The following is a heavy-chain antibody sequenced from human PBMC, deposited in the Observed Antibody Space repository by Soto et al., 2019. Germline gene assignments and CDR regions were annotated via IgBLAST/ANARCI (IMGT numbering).Heavy chain of an antibody. Sequence: PSETLSLTCTVSGGSISSGGYSWSWIRQPPGKGLEWIGYIYHSGSTYYNPSLKSRVTISVDKASNQFSLKLSSMTGADTAIYYCATRPPQIVVTLLPFPSWGQGTPVTVSS. CDR2: IYHSGST. CDR1: GGSISSGGYS. D-gene: IGHD2-15*01. CDR3: ATRPPQIVVTLLPFPS. J-gene: IGHJ4*02. V-gene: IGHV4-30-2*01.